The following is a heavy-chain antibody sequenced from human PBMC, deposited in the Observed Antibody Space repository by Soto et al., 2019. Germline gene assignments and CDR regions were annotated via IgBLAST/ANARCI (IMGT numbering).Heavy chain of an antibody. Sequence: QVQLQESGPGLVEPSGILSLTCAVSGGSITSTNWWRWVRQPQGKGLEWIVEIDYSGTTNYNPSLRSRVIISVDTSKNQFSRKLSSVTAADTGVYYCARQGGYFDDYWGQGTLVTVSS. CDR2: IDYSGTT. CDR3: ARQGGYFDDY. D-gene: IGHD3-10*01. V-gene: IGHV4-4*02. J-gene: IGHJ4*02. CDR1: GGSITSTNW.